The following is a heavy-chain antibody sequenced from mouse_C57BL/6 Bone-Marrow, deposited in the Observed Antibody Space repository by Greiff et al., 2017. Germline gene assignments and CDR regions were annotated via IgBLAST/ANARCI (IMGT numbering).Heavy chain of an antibody. J-gene: IGHJ1*03. V-gene: IGHV5-12*01. Sequence: EVQLVESGGGLVQPGGSLKLSCAASGFPFSDYYMYWVRQTPEKRLEWVAYISNGGGSTYYPDTVKGRFTISRDNAKNTLYLQMSRLKSEDTAMYYCARRRGYFDVWGTGTTVTVSS. CDR1: GFPFSDYY. CDR2: ISNGGGST. CDR3: ARRRGYFDV.